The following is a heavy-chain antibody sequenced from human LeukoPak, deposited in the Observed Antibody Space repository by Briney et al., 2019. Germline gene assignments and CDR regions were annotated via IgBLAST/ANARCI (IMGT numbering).Heavy chain of an antibody. V-gene: IGHV3-23*01. CDR1: GFTFTTYA. CDR2: ISGSGGNT. Sequence: PGGSLRLSCAASGFTFTTYAMNWVRQAPGKGLEWVSTISGSGGNTYYADSVKGRFTISRDNSKNTLYLQMNSLRAEDTALYYCAKDRDLDYWGQGTLVTVSS. J-gene: IGHJ4*02. CDR3: AKDRDLDY.